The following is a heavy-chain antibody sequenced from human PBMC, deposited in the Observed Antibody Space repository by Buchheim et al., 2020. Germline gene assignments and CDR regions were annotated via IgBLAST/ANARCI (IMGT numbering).Heavy chain of an antibody. CDR3: ARDHYGDYYGALDY. CDR1: GFTFSRYS. Sequence: EVQLVESGGGLVKPGGSLRLSCAASGFTFSRYSINWVRQAPGKGLEWVSSISSSSSYIYYADSVKGRFAISRDNAKNSLYLQMNSLRAEDTAVYYCARDHYGDYYGALDYWGQGTL. CDR2: ISSSSSYI. D-gene: IGHD4-17*01. J-gene: IGHJ4*02. V-gene: IGHV3-21*01.